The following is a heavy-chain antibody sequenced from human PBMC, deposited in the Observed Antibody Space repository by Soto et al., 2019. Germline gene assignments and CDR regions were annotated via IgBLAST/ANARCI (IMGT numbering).Heavy chain of an antibody. CDR1: GFTFSSYA. CDR2: ISYDGSNK. CDR3: ERSWAAAGTDY. Sequence: GGSLRLSCAASGFTFSSYAMHWVRQAPGKGLEWVAVISYDGSNKYYADSVKGRFTISRDNSKNTLYLQMSSLRAEDTAVYYCERSWAAAGTDYWGQGNLVTVSS. D-gene: IGHD6-13*01. J-gene: IGHJ4*02. V-gene: IGHV3-30-3*01.